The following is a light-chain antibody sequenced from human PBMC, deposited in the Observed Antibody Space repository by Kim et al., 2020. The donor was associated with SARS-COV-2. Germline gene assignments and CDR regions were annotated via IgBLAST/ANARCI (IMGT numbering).Light chain of an antibody. Sequence: ASGGNRVTITCRESQGISNYLAWFQQKPEKAPKSLIYAASTLHSRVPSKFRGSGSGTDFTITINSLQPEEFATYYCQQYYTYPWAFGQGTKVDIK. CDR1: QGISNY. CDR2: AAS. J-gene: IGKJ1*01. V-gene: IGKV1-16*02. CDR3: QQYYTYPWA.